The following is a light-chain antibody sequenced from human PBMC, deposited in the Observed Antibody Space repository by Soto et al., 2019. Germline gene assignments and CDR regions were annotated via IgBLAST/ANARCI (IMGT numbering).Light chain of an antibody. CDR2: GSS. J-gene: IGKJ5*01. Sequence: EIVLTQSPGTLSLSPGERATLSCRASQSVSSAYLAWYQQKTGQAPRLLIYGSSSRATGIPERFSGSGSGTDFTLTISRLEPEDFAVDFCQQYVNSPITVGQGTRLEIK. V-gene: IGKV3-20*01. CDR1: QSVSSAY. CDR3: QQYVNSPIT.